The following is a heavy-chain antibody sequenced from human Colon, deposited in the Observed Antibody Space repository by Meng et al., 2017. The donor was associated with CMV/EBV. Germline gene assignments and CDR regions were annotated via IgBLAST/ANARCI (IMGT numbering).Heavy chain of an antibody. CDR3: ARGLYGSGRHQIDY. J-gene: IGHJ4*02. D-gene: IGHD3-10*01. CDR2: INHSGST. CDR1: GGSFSGYY. Sequence: QVQPQQGGAGLLKPSETLSLTCAVYGGSFSGYYWSWIRQPPGKGLEWIGEINHSGSTNYNPSLKSRVTISVDTSKNQFSLKLSSVTAADTAVYYCARGLYGSGRHQIDYWGQGTLVTVSS. V-gene: IGHV4-34*01.